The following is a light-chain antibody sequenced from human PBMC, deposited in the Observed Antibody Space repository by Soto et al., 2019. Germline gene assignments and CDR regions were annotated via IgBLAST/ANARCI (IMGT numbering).Light chain of an antibody. CDR3: QPYNSYPWT. CDR1: QSISLW. Sequence: DIQMTQSPSTLSAFVGDRFTITCLASQSISLWLAWYQQKPGKAPKLLIYDAYSLESGVPSRFGGSGSGTEFPLTISSLQPDDFATYYCQPYNSYPWTVGQGTKVDIK. CDR2: DAY. V-gene: IGKV1-5*01. J-gene: IGKJ1*01.